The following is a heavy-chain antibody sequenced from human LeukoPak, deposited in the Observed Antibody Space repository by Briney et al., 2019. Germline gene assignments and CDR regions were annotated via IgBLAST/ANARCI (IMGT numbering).Heavy chain of an antibody. CDR1: GYTFTNYY. CDR2: INPSIGDT. Sequence: ASVKVSCKASGYTFTNYYIHWVRQAPGQGLEWVGIINPSIGDTKNAQKFQGRVTMTWDTSTSTVYMELSSLRSEDTAVYYCARGTVTDLLEYWGQGTLVTVSS. CDR3: ARGTVTDLLEY. J-gene: IGHJ4*02. D-gene: IGHD2-21*02. V-gene: IGHV1-46*01.